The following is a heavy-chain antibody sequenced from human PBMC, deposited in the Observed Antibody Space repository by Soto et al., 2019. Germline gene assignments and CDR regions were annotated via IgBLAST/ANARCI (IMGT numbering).Heavy chain of an antibody. CDR3: ARDPSSSSELGYFDY. CDR2: ISSSSSYI. J-gene: IGHJ4*02. D-gene: IGHD6-6*01. V-gene: IGHV3-21*01. CDR1: GFTFSSYS. Sequence: PGGSLRLSCAASGFTFSSYSMNWVRQAPGKGLEWVSSISSSSSYIYYADSVKGRFTISRDNAKNSLYLQMNSLRAEDTAVYYCARDPSSSSELGYFDYWGQGTLVTVSS.